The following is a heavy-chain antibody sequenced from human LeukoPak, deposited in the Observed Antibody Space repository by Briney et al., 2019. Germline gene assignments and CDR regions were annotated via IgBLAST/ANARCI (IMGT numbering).Heavy chain of an antibody. CDR3: AKDGGLWVSAHWGDS. CDR1: GFTFSNYA. CDR2: ISGSGDNT. Sequence: RGSLRLSCAASGFTFSNYAMSWVRQPPGKGLEWVSTISGSGDNTYYTDSVKGRFTISRDNSKNTLYLQMNSLRAEDTAVYYCAKDGGLWVSAHWGDSWGRGTLVTVSS. D-gene: IGHD7-27*01. J-gene: IGHJ4*02. V-gene: IGHV3-23*01.